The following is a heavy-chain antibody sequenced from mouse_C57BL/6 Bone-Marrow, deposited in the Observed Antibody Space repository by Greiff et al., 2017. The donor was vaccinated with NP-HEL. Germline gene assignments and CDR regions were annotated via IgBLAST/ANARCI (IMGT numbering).Heavy chain of an antibody. J-gene: IGHJ3*01. V-gene: IGHV1-14*01. Sequence: VQLKESGPELVKPGASVKMSCKASGYTFTSYVMHWVKQKPGQGLEWIGYIYPYNDGTKYNEKFKGKATLTSDKSSSTAYMELSSLTSEDSAVYYCAREIYYYGSSYPAWFAYWGQGTLVTVSA. CDR1: GYTFTSYV. D-gene: IGHD1-1*01. CDR3: AREIYYYGSSYPAWFAY. CDR2: IYPYNDGT.